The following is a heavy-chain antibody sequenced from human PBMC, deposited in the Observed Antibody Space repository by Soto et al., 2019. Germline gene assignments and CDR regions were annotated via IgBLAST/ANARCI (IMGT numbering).Heavy chain of an antibody. Sequence: SETLSLTCAIYGRAFSGYYWSWLRQPPGKGLEWIGEINHSGSTNYNPSLKSRVTISADTSKNQFSLKLSSVTAADTAVYYCARHAVNSSGFTDYWGQGTLVTVS. J-gene: IGHJ4*02. V-gene: IGHV4-34*01. CDR3: ARHAVNSSGFTDY. CDR2: INHSGST. D-gene: IGHD6-19*01. CDR1: GRAFSGYY.